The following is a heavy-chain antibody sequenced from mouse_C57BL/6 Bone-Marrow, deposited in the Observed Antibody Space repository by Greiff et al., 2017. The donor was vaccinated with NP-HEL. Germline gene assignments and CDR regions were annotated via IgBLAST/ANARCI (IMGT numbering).Heavy chain of an antibody. D-gene: IGHD2-3*01. Sequence: QVQLQQSGAELARPGASVKLSCKASGYTFTSYGISWVKQRTGQGLEWIGEIYPRSGNTYYNEKFKGKATLTADKSSSTAYMELRSLTSEDSAVFVRARIGWLQRVDYWGQGTTLTVSS. V-gene: IGHV1-81*01. CDR1: GYTFTSYG. J-gene: IGHJ2*01. CDR3: ARIGWLQRVDY. CDR2: IYPRSGNT.